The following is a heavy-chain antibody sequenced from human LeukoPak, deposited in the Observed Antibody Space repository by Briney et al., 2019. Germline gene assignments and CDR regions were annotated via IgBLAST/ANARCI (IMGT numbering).Heavy chain of an antibody. CDR3: ARVARYGDYIGGSDY. V-gene: IGHV3-11*04. Sequence: GGSLRLSCAASGFIFSDYYMTWLRQAPGKGLEWVSYVTSIGGNMYYADSAKGRFIISRDNDKNSLDLQINSLRAEDTAVYYCARVARYGDYIGGSDYWGQGALVTVSS. J-gene: IGHJ4*02. CDR1: GFIFSDYY. D-gene: IGHD4-17*01. CDR2: VTSIGGNM.